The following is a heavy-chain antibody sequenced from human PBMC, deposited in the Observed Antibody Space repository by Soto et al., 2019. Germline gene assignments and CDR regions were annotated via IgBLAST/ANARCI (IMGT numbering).Heavy chain of an antibody. V-gene: IGHV4-61*08. CDR3: ARALRSYYYYMDV. J-gene: IGHJ6*03. CDR1: GGSISSGGYY. Sequence: SETLSLTCTVSGGSISSGGYYWSWIRQHPGKGLEWIGYIYYSGSTNYNPSLKSRVTISVVTSKNQFSLKLSSVTAADMAVYYCARALRSYYYYMDVWGKGTTVTVSS. CDR2: IYYSGST.